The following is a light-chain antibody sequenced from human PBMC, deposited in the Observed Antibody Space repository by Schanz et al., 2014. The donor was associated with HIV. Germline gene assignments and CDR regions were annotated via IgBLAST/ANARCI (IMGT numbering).Light chain of an antibody. V-gene: IGKV1-5*03. Sequence: DIQMTQSPSTLSASVGDRVTITCRASQSINSWLAWYQQKPGKASKLLIYKASSLESGVPSRFSGSGSGTEFTLTISSLQPDDFATYYCQQYETFSRTFGQGTKVEIK. CDR3: QQYETFSRT. CDR1: QSINSW. J-gene: IGKJ1*01. CDR2: KAS.